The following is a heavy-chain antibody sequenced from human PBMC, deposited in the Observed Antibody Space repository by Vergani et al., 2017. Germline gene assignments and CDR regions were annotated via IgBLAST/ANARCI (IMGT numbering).Heavy chain of an antibody. CDR3: ARAGWRASAVFDY. CDR2: FDPEDGET. CDR1: GYTLTELS. Sequence: QVQLVQSGAEVKKPGASVKVSCKVSGYTLTELSMHWVRQAPGKGLEWMGGFDPEDGETIYAQKFQGRVTMTTDTSTSTAYMELRSLRSDDTAVYYCARAGWRASAVFDYWGQGTLVTVSS. V-gene: IGHV1-24*01. D-gene: IGHD2-15*01. J-gene: IGHJ4*02.